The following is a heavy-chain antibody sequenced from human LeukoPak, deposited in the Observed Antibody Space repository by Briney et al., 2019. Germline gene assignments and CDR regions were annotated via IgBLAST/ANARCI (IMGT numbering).Heavy chain of an antibody. D-gene: IGHD3-10*01. V-gene: IGHV3-23*01. J-gene: IGHJ4*02. CDR1: GFTFSSYA. CDR3: AKVVVRGVITYYFDY. CDR2: ISGSGGST. Sequence: GGSLRLSCAASGFTFSSYAMSWVRQAPGRGLEWVSAISGSGGSTFYADSAKGRFTISRDNSKNTLYLQMNSLRAEDTAVYYCAKVVVRGVITYYFDYWGQGTLVTVSS.